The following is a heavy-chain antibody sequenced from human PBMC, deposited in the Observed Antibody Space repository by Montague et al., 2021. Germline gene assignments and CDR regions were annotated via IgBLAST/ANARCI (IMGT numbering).Heavy chain of an antibody. Sequence: SETLSLTCSVSGGSVNGYDWSWIRQPPGKGLEWIGYMRSSGSPNNNPSFKSRLAISIDRSRNQFSLELSFVTAADTAIYFCGRDYWGSIDYWGHGILVTVSS. CDR3: GRDYWGSIDY. V-gene: IGHV4-59*02. CDR2: MRSSGSP. D-gene: IGHD7-27*01. CDR1: GGSVNGYD. J-gene: IGHJ4*01.